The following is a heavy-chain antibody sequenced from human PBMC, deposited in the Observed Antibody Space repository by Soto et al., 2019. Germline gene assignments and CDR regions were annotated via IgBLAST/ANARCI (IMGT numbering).Heavy chain of an antibody. D-gene: IGHD3-3*01. CDR2: ISGSGGST. V-gene: IGHV3-23*01. CDR1: GFTFSSYA. CDR3: AESGGQQNYDFWSDPPKPINYGMDV. J-gene: IGHJ6*02. Sequence: GGSLRLSCAASGFTFSSYAMSWVRQAPGKGLEWVSAISGSGGSTYYADSVKGRFTISRDNSKNTLYLQMNSRRAEDTAVYYCAESGGQQNYDFWSDPPKPINYGMDVWGQGTTVTVSS.